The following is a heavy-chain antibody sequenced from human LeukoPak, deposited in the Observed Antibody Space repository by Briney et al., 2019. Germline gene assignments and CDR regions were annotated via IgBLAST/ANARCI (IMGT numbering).Heavy chain of an antibody. J-gene: IGHJ4*02. Sequence: GGSLRLSCAASGFTFSSYGMHWVRQAPGKGLEWVAVISYDGSNKYYADSVKGRFTISRDNSKNTLYLQMNSLRAEDTAVYYCAKQTLDSSGYYYTILDYWGQGTLVTVSS. CDR2: ISYDGSNK. CDR3: AKQTLDSSGYYYTILDY. V-gene: IGHV3-30*18. D-gene: IGHD3-22*01. CDR1: GFTFSSYG.